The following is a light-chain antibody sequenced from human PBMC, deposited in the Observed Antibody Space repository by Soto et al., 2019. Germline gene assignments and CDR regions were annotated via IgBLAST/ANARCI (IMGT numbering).Light chain of an antibody. CDR1: QSVSSN. CDR2: GAS. Sequence: EIVMTQSPATLSVSPGERATLSCRASQSVSSNLAWYQQKPGQAPRLLIYGASTRATGFPARFSGSGCGTEFTLTISSLQSEDFAGYSCSQYYKWPPRGRTFGRGTKVEIK. CDR3: SQYYKWPPRGRT. V-gene: IGKV3-15*01. J-gene: IGKJ1*01.